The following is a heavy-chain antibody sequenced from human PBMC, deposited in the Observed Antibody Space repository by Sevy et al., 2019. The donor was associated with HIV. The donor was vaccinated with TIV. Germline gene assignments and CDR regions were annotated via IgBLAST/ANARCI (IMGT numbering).Heavy chain of an antibody. CDR1: GYTFTSYY. CDR3: ARGYCSSASCYKSWFDP. D-gene: IGHD2-2*02. CDR2: INPSGRST. V-gene: IGHV1-46*01. Sequence: ATVKVSCKASGYTFTSYYMHWVGQAPGQGLEWMGIINPSGRSTSYPQKFQGRVTMTRDTSTSTVYMELSSLRSEDTALYYCARGYCSSASCYKSWFDPWGQGTTVTVSS. J-gene: IGHJ5*02.